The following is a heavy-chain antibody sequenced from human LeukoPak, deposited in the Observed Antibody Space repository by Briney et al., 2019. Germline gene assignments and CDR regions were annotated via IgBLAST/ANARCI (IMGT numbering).Heavy chain of an antibody. CDR3: AKRLSTGHAAFDS. J-gene: IGHJ4*02. CDR1: GFTFNSYG. CDR2: ISGGAGSI. V-gene: IGHV3-23*01. Sequence: GGTLRLSCVASGFTFNSYGMAWVRQAPGKGLEWVSYISGGAGSIYYADSVKGRSTISRDNSKNTVGLQMNSLRAEDTAVYFCAKRLSTGHAAFDSWGQGTLDIVSS. D-gene: IGHD1-14*01.